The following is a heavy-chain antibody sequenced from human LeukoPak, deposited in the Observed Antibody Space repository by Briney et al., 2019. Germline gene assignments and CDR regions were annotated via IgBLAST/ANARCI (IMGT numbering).Heavy chain of an antibody. V-gene: IGHV3-11*03. J-gene: IGHJ5*02. CDR1: GFTFSDNY. D-gene: IGHD3-10*01. Sequence: PGGSLRLSCAASGFTFSDNYMSWIRQAPGKGLEWVSYISSSSGYTNYADSVKGRFTISRDNAKNSLYLQMNSLRAEDTAVYYCARSYGSGSYQPNWFDPWGQGTLVTVSS. CDR3: ARSYGSGSYQPNWFDP. CDR2: ISSSSGYT.